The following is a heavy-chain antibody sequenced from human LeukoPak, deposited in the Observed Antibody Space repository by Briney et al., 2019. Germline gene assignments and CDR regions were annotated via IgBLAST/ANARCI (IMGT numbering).Heavy chain of an antibody. D-gene: IGHD3-22*01. CDR3: ARLHYDTSGLYYYFDY. J-gene: IGHJ4*02. CDR2: IHYSVTT. Sequence: SETLSLTCTVSGDSISSRYWSWIRQPPGKGLEWIGYIHYSVTTNYNPSLKSRIAISVDTSKNQFSLKLTSVTAADTAVYYCARLHYDTSGLYYYFDYWGQGTLVTVSS. CDR1: GDSISSRY. V-gene: IGHV4-59*08.